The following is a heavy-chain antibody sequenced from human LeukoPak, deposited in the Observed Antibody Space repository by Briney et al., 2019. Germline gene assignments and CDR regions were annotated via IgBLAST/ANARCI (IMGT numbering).Heavy chain of an antibody. J-gene: IGHJ5*02. Sequence: ASVKVSCKASGYTFTSYAMNWVRQAPGQGLEWMGWINPNSGGTNYAQKFQGRVTMTRDTSISTAYMELSRLRSDDTAVYYCAPGALGGEFDPWGQGTLVTVSS. CDR1: GYTFTSYA. CDR3: APGALGGEFDP. D-gene: IGHD3-10*01. V-gene: IGHV1-2*02. CDR2: INPNSGGT.